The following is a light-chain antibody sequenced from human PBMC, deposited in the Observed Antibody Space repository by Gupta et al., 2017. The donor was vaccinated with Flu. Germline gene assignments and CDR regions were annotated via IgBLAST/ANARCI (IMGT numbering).Light chain of an antibody. CDR3: QQENNGHPMGI. V-gene: IGKV3-15*01. J-gene: IGKJ2*02. CDR1: QSVSSN. Sequence: EIVMTQSPATLSVSPGERATLACRASQSVSSNLAWYRQKPGQAPRLLIYGASTRATGIQARFSGSGDGTEFNLTISSRQSEDFAVYYCQQENNGHPMGIFGQGTKMEIK. CDR2: GAS.